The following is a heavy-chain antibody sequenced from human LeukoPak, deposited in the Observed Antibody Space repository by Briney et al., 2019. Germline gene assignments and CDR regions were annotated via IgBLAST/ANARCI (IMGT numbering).Heavy chain of an antibody. J-gene: IGHJ2*01. Sequence: SETLSLTCTVSGGSISSGDYYWSWIRQPPGKGLEWIGYIYYSGSTYYNPSLKSRVTISVDTPKNQFSLKLSSVTAADTAVYYCARASPPRGYSYGPSGYFDLWGRGTLVTVSS. CDR1: GGSISSGDYY. D-gene: IGHD5-18*01. CDR2: IYYSGST. V-gene: IGHV4-30-4*08. CDR3: ARASPPRGYSYGPSGYFDL.